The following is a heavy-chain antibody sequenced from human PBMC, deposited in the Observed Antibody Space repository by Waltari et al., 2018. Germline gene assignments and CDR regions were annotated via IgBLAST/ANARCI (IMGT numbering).Heavy chain of an antibody. CDR3: ARGATGYSSGWYTAGAGGAYNY. D-gene: IGHD6-19*01. V-gene: IGHV4-59*01. CDR1: GGSISRYY. CDR2: IYYSGST. Sequence: QVQLQESGPGLVKPSEPLSLTCTVSGGSISRYYWSWIRQPPGTGLEWIGYIYYSGSTNYNPSLKSRVTISVDTSKNQFSLKLSSVTAADTAVYYCARGATGYSSGWYTAGAGGAYNYWGQGTLVTVSS. J-gene: IGHJ4*02.